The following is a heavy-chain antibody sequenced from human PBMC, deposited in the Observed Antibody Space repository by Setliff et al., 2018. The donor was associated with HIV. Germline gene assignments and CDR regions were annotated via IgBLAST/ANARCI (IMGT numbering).Heavy chain of an antibody. CDR1: GGTLSIYP. CDR2: INPNSGGT. CDR3: AREFGAGIRQIVAGEFYYMDV. D-gene: IGHD5-12*01. V-gene: IGHV1-2*02. Sequence: ASVKVSCKASGGTLSIYPINWVRQAPGQGLEWMGWINPNSGGTNYAQKFQGRVTMTRDTSISTAYMELSRLRSDDPAVYYCAREFGAGIRQIVAGEFYYMDVWGKGTTVTVSS. J-gene: IGHJ6*03.